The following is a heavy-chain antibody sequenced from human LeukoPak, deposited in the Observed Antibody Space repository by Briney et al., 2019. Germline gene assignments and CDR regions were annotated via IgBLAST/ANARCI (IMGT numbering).Heavy chain of an antibody. V-gene: IGHV4-38-2*01. CDR2: IYHTGST. J-gene: IGHJ4*02. CDR3: ARAGWIITSGIDY. D-gene: IGHD3-10*01. Sequence: SETLSLTCGVSGYSIGRGYYWAWIRQPPGKGLEWIGTIYHTGSTYYTPSLGSRVTISVDTSKNEFSLNLNSVTAADTAVYYCARAGWIITSGIDYWGQGALVTVSS. CDR1: GYSIGRGYY.